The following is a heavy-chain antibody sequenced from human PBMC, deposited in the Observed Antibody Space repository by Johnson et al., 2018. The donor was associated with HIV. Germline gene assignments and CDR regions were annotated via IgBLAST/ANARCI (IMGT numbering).Heavy chain of an antibody. CDR3: ARDTWDLQDDDAFDI. V-gene: IGHV3-30-3*01. CDR1: GFTFSSYA. J-gene: IGHJ3*02. CDR2: ISYDGNNK. D-gene: IGHD1-26*01. Sequence: QVQLVESGGGVVQPGRSLRLSCAASGFTFSSYALHWVRQAPGKGLEWVAVISYDGNNKYYVDSVKGRFTISRDNSKNTLYLQMNSLRPEDTAVYYCARDTWDLQDDDAFDIWGQGTMVTVSS.